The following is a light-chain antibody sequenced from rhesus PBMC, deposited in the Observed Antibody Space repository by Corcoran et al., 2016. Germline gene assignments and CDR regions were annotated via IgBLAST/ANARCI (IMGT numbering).Light chain of an antibody. CDR1: QGISNS. J-gene: IGKJ4*01. V-gene: IGKV1S21*01. CDR2: DAS. CDR3: LQYNSGPLT. Sequence: DIQMTQSPSSLSASVGDRVTITCRASQGISNSLSWYQEKPGKAPKLLIYDASTLHRGVPSRFSGSGSGTVFTLTISSLQPEDFAPYYCLQYNSGPLTFGGGTKVEIK.